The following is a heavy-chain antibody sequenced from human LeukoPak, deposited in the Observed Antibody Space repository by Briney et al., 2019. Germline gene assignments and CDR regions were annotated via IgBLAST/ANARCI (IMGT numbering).Heavy chain of an antibody. Sequence: SEILSLTCAVYGGSFSGYYWSWIRQPPGKGLEWIGEINHSGSTNYNPSLKSRVTISVDTSKNQFSLKLSSVTAADTAVYYCARCNGSRGVVYYFDYWGQGTLVTVSS. V-gene: IGHV4-34*01. CDR1: GGSFSGYY. J-gene: IGHJ4*02. D-gene: IGHD3-3*01. CDR3: ARCNGSRGVVYYFDY. CDR2: INHSGST.